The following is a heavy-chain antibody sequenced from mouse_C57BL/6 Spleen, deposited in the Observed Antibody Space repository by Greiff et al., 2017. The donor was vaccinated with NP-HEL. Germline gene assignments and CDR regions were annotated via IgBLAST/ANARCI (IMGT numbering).Heavy chain of an antibody. J-gene: IGHJ4*01. V-gene: IGHV1-59*01. CDR2: IDPSDSYT. Sequence: QVQLQQPGAELVRPGTSVKLSCKASGYTFTSYWMHWVKQRPGQGLEWIGVIDPSDSYTNYNQKFKGKATLTVDTSSSTAYMQLSSLTSEDSAVYYCARSSVRDYAMDYWGQGTSVTVSS. CDR3: ARSSVRDYAMDY. CDR1: GYTFTSYW.